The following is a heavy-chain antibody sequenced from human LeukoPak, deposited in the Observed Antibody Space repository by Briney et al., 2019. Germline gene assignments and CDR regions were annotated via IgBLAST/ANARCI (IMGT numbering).Heavy chain of an antibody. CDR3: ARGLYSGWYVY. Sequence: ASVKVSCKASGYTFINYYMHWVRQAPGQGLEWMGIIDPNSGSASYAQEFQGRVTMTRDTSTSTVYMELSSLRSEDTAVYYCARGLYSGWYVYWGQGTLVTVSS. CDR2: IDPNSGSA. D-gene: IGHD6-19*01. V-gene: IGHV1-46*01. J-gene: IGHJ4*02. CDR1: GYTFINYY.